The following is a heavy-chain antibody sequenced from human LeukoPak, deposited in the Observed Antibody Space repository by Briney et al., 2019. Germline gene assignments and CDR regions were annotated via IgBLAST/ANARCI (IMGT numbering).Heavy chain of an antibody. J-gene: IGHJ6*03. V-gene: IGHV3-9*03. CDR3: AKGGGGRLIYYYYMDV. CDR2: ISWDSDSI. CDR1: GGSFSGYY. Sequence: LSLTCAVYGGSFSGYYWSWIRQPPGKGLEWVSGISWDSDSIDYADSVKGRFTISRDNAKNSLYLQMNSLRAEDMALYYCAKGGGGRLIYYYYMDVWGKGTTVTVSS. D-gene: IGHD3-16*01.